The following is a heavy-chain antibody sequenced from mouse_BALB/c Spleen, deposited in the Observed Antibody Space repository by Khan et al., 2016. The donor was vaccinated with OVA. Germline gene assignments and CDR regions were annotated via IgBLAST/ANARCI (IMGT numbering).Heavy chain of an antibody. V-gene: IGHV1-7*01. CDR2: INPTSGYT. CDR3: ARDRIDY. CDR1: GYTFTSYW. J-gene: IGHJ2*01. Sequence: QVQLQQSGAELAKPGASVKMSCKASGYTFTSYWMHWIKQRPGQGLDWIGYINPTSGYTDYNQKFKDKATLTADKSSSTAYMQLSSLTSDDSAVYYGARDRIDYWGQGTALTVSS.